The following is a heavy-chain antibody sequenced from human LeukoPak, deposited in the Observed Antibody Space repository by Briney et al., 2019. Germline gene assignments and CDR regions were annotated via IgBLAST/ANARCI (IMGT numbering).Heavy chain of an antibody. CDR1: GYTFTSYY. J-gene: IGHJ4*02. CDR3: ARTHSNYFDY. Sequence: ASVKVSCKASGYTFTSYYMHWVRQAPGQGLEWMGIINPSGGSTSYAQKFQGRVTMTRDTSISTASMELKGLTSDDTAVYFCARTHSNYFDYWGQGTLVTVSS. CDR2: INPSGGST. V-gene: IGHV1-46*01.